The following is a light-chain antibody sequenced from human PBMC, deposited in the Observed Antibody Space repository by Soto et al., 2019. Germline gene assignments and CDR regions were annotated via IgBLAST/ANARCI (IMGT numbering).Light chain of an antibody. CDR3: QQYGSSPLT. Sequence: EIVCTQSPGTLSLSTGKRATLSCRASESVSSSYLAWYQQKPGQAPSLLIYGASSRATGIPDRISGSRSGTAFTLTISRLEPEDFAVYYCQQYGSSPLTFGPGTKVDIK. V-gene: IGKV3-20*01. J-gene: IGKJ3*01. CDR1: ESVSSSY. CDR2: GAS.